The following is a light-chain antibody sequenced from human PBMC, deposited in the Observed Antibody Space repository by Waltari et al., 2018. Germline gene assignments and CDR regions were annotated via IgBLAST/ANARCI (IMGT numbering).Light chain of an antibody. J-gene: IGLJ3*02. CDR2: STS. CDR1: SCSASTSYY. CDR3: VLYMGSGISL. Sequence: QTVVTQEPSFSVSPGGTVTLTCALNSCSASTSYYPSWYQQTPGQAPRTLIYSTSTRSSGVPDRFSGSILGNSAALTIAGAQADDESDYYCVLYMGSGISLFGGGTKLTVL. V-gene: IGLV8-61*01.